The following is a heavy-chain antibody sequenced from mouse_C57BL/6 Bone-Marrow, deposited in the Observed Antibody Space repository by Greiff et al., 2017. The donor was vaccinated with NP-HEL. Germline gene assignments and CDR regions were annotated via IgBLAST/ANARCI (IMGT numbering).Heavy chain of an antibody. V-gene: IGHV5-6*01. J-gene: IGHJ4*01. CDR3: ARLGGLLLRYYYAMDY. CDR2: ISSGGSYT. D-gene: IGHD1-1*01. Sequence: EVKLMESGGDLVKPGGSLKLSCAASGFTFSSYGMSWVRQTPDKRLEWVATISSGGSYTYYPDSVKGRFTISRDNAKNTLYLQMSSLKSEDTAMYYCARLGGLLLRYYYAMDYWGQGTSVTVSS. CDR1: GFTFSSYG.